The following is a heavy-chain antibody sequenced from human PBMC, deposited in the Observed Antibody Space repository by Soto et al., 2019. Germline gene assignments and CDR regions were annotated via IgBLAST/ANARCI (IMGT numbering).Heavy chain of an antibody. Sequence: QVLMQESGPGLVKPSETLSLTCTVSGASVSSGNQYWSWIRQPPGKRLEWIGFIYNGVITNYSPSLKSRVSISADTSRNQFSLKVNSVTAADTAVYYCARGWDANSWGQGALVTVSS. V-gene: IGHV4-61*01. CDR1: GASVSSGNQY. CDR3: ARGWDANS. D-gene: IGHD6-19*01. J-gene: IGHJ4*02. CDR2: IYNGVIT.